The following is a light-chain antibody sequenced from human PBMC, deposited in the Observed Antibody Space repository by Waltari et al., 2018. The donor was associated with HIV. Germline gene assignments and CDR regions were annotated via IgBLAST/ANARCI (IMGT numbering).Light chain of an antibody. V-gene: IGLV1-47*01. CDR1: SPNLGSNY. CDR2: RNK. J-gene: IGLJ3*02. CDR3: AAWDDSLSGLV. Sequence: QPVLTQPPSASGTPGQTLTISSPGGSPNLGSNYVYRYQQLPGTAPKLLIYRNKHRPSGVPDRFSGTKSGTSASRAISGLRSEDETNYYCAAWDDSLSGLVFGGGTKLTVL.